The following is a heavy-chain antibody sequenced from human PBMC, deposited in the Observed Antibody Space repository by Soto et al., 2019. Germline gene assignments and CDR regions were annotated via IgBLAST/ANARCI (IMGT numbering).Heavy chain of an antibody. CDR2: ISYDAMTK. V-gene: IGHV3-30*03. J-gene: IGHJ4*02. CDR3: ARGGDIAVVGYY. CDR1: GLNISDYG. Sequence: QVQLVQSGGGVVQPGRSLRLTCEVFGLNISDYGINWVRQAPGRGLELVAIISYDAMTKTYADSVRGRFTVSRDNSNNTAWLQLDNVRDEDTAVYYCARGGDIAVVGYYWGQGTLVTVSS. D-gene: IGHD5-18*01.